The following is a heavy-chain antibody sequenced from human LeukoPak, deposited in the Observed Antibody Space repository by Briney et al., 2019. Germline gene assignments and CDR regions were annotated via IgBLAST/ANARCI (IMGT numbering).Heavy chain of an antibody. V-gene: IGHV1-18*01. D-gene: IGHD3-22*01. J-gene: IGHJ5*02. CDR2: ISAYNGNT. CDR1: GYTFTSYG. CDR3: ARDFNYYYDSSGYYYRNWFDP. Sequence: ASVKVSCKASGYTFTSYGFTWVRQAPGQGLEWMGRISAYNGNTNYAQKLQGRVTMTTDTSTSTAYLEVRSLRSDDTAVYYCARDFNYYYDSSGYYYRNWFDPWGQGTLVTVSS.